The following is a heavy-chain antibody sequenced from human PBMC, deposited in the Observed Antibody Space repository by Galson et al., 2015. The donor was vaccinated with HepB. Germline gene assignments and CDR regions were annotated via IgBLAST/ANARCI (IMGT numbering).Heavy chain of an antibody. CDR2: ISVSGTYT. J-gene: IGHJ4*02. CDR3: ARVADADYGDHSHFDS. CDR1: AFSFGSYG. V-gene: IGHV3-11*06. D-gene: IGHD4-17*01. Sequence: SLRLSCAASAFSFGSYGMNWFRQAPGKGPEWLSYISVSGTYTNYADFVKGRFTISRDNAKNSLYLQMNSLRAEDTAVYYCARVADADYGDHSHFDSWGQGTLVTVSS.